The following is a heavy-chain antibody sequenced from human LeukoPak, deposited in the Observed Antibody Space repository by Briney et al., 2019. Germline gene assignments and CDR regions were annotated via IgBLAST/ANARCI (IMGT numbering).Heavy chain of an antibody. J-gene: IGHJ4*02. CDR2: IYYSGST. CDR1: GGSISSYY. D-gene: IGHD3-22*01. CDR3: ARAAYGGDDSSGFDY. V-gene: IGHV4-59*01. Sequence: SETLSLTCTVSGGSISSYYWSWIRQPPGKGLEWIGYIYYSGSTNYNPSLKSRVTISVDTSKNQFSLKLSSVTAADTAVYYCARAAYGGDDSSGFDYWGQGTLVTVSS.